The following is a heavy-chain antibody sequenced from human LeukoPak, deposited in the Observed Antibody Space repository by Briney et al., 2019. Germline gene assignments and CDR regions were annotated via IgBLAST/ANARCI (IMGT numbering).Heavy chain of an antibody. V-gene: IGHV3-23*01. CDR1: GFTFSSYS. CDR3: AKEHKYSSSWYYFDY. D-gene: IGHD6-13*01. Sequence: GGSLRLSCAASGFTFSSYSMNWVRQAPGKGLEWVSAISGSGGNTCYADSVKGRFTISRDNSKSMLYLQMNSLRAEDTAIYYCAKEHKYSSSWYYFDYWGQGTLVTVSS. J-gene: IGHJ4*02. CDR2: ISGSGGNT.